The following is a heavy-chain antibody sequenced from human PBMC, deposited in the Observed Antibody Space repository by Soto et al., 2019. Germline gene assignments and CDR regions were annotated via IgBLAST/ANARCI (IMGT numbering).Heavy chain of an antibody. CDR2: IYYSGST. D-gene: IGHD3-10*01. CDR3: ARSRYGSGIGWFDP. V-gene: IGHV4-59*01. CDR1: GGSISSYY. J-gene: IGHJ5*02. Sequence: QVQLQESGPGLVKPSETLSLTCTVSGGSISSYYWSWIRQPPGEGLEWIGYIYYSGSTNYNPSLKSRVTISVDTSKNQYSLKLSSVTAADTAVYYCARSRYGSGIGWFDPWGQGTLVTVSS.